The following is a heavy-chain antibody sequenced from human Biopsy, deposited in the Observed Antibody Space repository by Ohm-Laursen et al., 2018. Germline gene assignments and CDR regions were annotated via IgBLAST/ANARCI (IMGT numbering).Heavy chain of an antibody. Sequence: ASVKVSCKASGYTFAGYHVHWVRRAPGQGLEWMGWINAKTGDTNYAQKFQGRVTMTRDTSISTAYVDLSSLRSDDTAVYYCTRGGYYYDSLAYYYWFDPWGQGTLVTVSS. V-gene: IGHV1-2*02. CDR1: GYTFAGYH. J-gene: IGHJ5*02. CDR3: TRGGYYYDSLAYYYWFDP. D-gene: IGHD3-22*01. CDR2: INAKTGDT.